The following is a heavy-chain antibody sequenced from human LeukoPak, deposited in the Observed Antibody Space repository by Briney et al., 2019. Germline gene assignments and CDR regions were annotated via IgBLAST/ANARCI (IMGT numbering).Heavy chain of an antibody. Sequence: GGSLRLSCAASGFTFRSYWMHWVRQGPGKGLMWVSRINSDATSTTYADSVKGRFTISRDNAKNTLYLQMDSLTAEDSGVYYCARDVDFDSWGRGTLVTVSS. CDR2: INSDATST. J-gene: IGHJ4*02. V-gene: IGHV3-74*01. CDR3: ARDVDFDS. CDR1: GFTFRSYW.